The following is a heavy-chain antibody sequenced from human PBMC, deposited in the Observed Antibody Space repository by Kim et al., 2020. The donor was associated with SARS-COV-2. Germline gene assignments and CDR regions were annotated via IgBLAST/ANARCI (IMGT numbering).Heavy chain of an antibody. D-gene: IGHD2-21*01. CDR2: IYPGDSDT. CDR1: GYFFDSHW. Sequence: GESLKISCQASGYFFDSHWIGWVRQTPGKGLEWMGIIYPGDSDTRYSPSFQGQVTISAEKSISSAYLQWSSLKASDAAIYYCARRTVVNSGSYYHGLDVWGQGTTVTVSS. CDR3: ARRTVVNSGSYYHGLDV. J-gene: IGHJ6*02. V-gene: IGHV5-51*01.